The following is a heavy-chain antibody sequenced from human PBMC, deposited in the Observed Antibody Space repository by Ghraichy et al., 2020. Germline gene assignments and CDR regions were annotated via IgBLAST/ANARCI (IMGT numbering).Heavy chain of an antibody. CDR1: GFTVSSNY. CDR3: ARDQGLYSSSWYTDYYYYGMDV. CDR2: IYSGGST. D-gene: IGHD6-13*01. V-gene: IGHV3-53*04. Sequence: GESLRLSCAASGFTVSSNYMSWVRQAPGKGLEWVSVIYSGGSTYYADSVKGRFTISRHNSKNTLYLQMNSLRAEDTAVYYCARDQGLYSSSWYTDYYYYGMDVWGQGTTVTVSS. J-gene: IGHJ6*02.